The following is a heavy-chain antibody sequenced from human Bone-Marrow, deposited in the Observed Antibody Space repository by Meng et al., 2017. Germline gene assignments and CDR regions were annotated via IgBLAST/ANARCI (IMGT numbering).Heavy chain of an antibody. CDR1: GGSISSDNYP. D-gene: IGHD5-24*01. Sequence: HLPRPQSRPRLAIIPLSLSRTCAVSGGSISSDNYPWSWIRQPPGKGLESIGYIYPRGPAYYNPSLESRVTLSVVRSKNQFSLKLSSVTAADTAVYYCARGDGYTRYFDYWGQGTLVTVSS. CDR2: IYPRGPA. J-gene: IGHJ4*02. V-gene: IGHV4-30-2*01. CDR3: ARGDGYTRYFDY.